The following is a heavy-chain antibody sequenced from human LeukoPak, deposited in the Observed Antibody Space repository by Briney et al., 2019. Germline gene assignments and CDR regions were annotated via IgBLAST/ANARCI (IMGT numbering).Heavy chain of an antibody. V-gene: IGHV4-34*01. CDR2: INHSGST. D-gene: IGHD3-22*01. CDR3: AGYRYYYDSSSFDY. Sequence: SETLSLTCAVYGGSFSGYYWSWIRQPPGKGLEWIGEINHSGSTNYNPSLKSRVTISVDTSKNQFSLKLSSVTAADTAVYYCAGYRYYYDSSSFDYWGQGTLVTVSS. J-gene: IGHJ4*02. CDR1: GGSFSGYY.